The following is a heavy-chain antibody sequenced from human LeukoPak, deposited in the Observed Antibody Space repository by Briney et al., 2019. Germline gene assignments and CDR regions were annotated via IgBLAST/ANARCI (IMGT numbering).Heavy chain of an antibody. J-gene: IGHJ5*02. CDR2: IIPILGIA. CDR1: GGTFSSYA. D-gene: IGHD6-13*01. Sequence: GASVKVSCKASGGTFSSYAISLVRQAPGQVLEWVGRIIPILGIANYAQKFQGRVTITADKSTSTAYMELSSLRSEDTAVYYCARAPMTVRYSSSWPPRGNWFDPWGQGTLVTVSS. V-gene: IGHV1-69*04. CDR3: ARAPMTVRYSSSWPPRGNWFDP.